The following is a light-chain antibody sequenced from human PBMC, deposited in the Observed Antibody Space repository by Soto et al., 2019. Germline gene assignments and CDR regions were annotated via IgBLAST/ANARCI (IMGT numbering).Light chain of an antibody. CDR1: QGISNY. CDR2: AAS. J-gene: IGKJ4*01. Sequence: DIQMTQSPSSLSASVGDRVTITCQASQGISNYLNWYQQKPGKAPKLLLYAASYLEIGVPSRFSGSGSGTNFTFTISSLQPEDIATYYCQHYDHLPLTCGGGTRVEIK. V-gene: IGKV1-33*01. CDR3: QHYDHLPLT.